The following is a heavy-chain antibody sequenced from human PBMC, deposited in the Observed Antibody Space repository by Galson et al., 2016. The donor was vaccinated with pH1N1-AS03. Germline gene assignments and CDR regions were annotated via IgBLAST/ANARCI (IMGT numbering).Heavy chain of an antibody. Sequence: SLRLSCAASGFTFDDYAMHWVRLAPGKGLEWVSGTTWNSDSIGYADSVKGRFTISRDNAQNSLYLQMNSLRSEDTALYYCTALDFWGQGTLVTVAS. CDR3: TALDF. V-gene: IGHV3-9*01. CDR2: TTWNSDSI. J-gene: IGHJ4*02. CDR1: GFTFDDYA.